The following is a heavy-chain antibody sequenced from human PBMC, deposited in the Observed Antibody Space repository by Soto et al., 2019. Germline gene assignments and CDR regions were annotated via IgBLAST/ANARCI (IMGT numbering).Heavy chain of an antibody. CDR3: ARGTPSPLIVRSSRGPWFDP. CDR2: MYYGGRT. J-gene: IGHJ5*02. D-gene: IGHD2-15*01. Sequence: KPSETLSLTCTVSGGSISSYYWSWIRQPPGKGLEWIGYMYYGGRTNYNPSLKSRVTISVDTSKMQVSLKLSSVTAADTAVYFCARGTPSPLIVRSSRGPWFDPWGQGTLVTV. V-gene: IGHV4-59*08. CDR1: GGSISSYY.